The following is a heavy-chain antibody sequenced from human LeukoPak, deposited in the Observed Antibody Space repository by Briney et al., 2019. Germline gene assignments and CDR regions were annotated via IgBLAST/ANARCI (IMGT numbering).Heavy chain of an antibody. V-gene: IGHV3-7*01. CDR3: ATGRAAHLFDF. J-gene: IGHJ4*02. Sequence: GGSLRLSCAASGFTFSTYWMIWLRQAPGQGLEWVANVKQDGSEKYYVDCVKGRFTISRVNAKNSLYLQMNSLRAEDTAVYYCATGRAAHLFDFWGQGTLVTVSS. CDR1: GFTFSTYW. CDR2: VKQDGSEK. D-gene: IGHD6-6*01.